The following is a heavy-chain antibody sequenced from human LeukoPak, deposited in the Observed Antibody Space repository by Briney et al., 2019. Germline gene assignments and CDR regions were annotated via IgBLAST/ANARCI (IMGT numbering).Heavy chain of an antibody. V-gene: IGHV3-23*01. CDR3: AKGSYYDSSGSFYFDY. CDR1: GFTFSSYA. D-gene: IGHD3-22*01. J-gene: IGHJ4*02. Sequence: GGSLRLSCAASGFTFSSYAMSWVRQAPGKGLEWVSGISGSGDNTYYADSVKGRLTISRDNSKNTLYVQVDSLGTEDTAAYYCAKGSYYDSSGSFYFDYWGQGTLVTVSS. CDR2: ISGSGDNT.